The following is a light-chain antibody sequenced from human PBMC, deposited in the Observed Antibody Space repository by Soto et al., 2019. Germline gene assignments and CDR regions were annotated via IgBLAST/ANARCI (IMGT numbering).Light chain of an antibody. J-gene: IGKJ3*01. CDR1: QTISSW. V-gene: IGKV1-5*03. CDR3: QQYNSYSR. CDR2: KAS. Sequence: DIQMTQSPSTLSASVGHRLTITCRASQTISSWLAWYQQKPGKAPKLLIYKASTLKSGVPSRFSGSGSGTEFTLTISSLKPDDFATYYCQQYNSYSRFGPGTKVDIK.